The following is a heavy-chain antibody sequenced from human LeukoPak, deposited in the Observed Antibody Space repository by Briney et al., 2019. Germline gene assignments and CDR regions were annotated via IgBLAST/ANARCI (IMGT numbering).Heavy chain of an antibody. V-gene: IGHV4-59*01. CDR2: IYYSGST. D-gene: IGHD2-21*02. CDR1: GGSIGGYY. Sequence: SETLSLTCTVSGGSIGGYYWNWIRQPPGKGLEWIGCIYYSGSTKYNPSLKSRVTISIDTSKNQFSLKLSSVTAADTAVYYCARRGGDTFDIWGQGTMVTVSS. CDR3: ARRGGDTFDI. J-gene: IGHJ3*02.